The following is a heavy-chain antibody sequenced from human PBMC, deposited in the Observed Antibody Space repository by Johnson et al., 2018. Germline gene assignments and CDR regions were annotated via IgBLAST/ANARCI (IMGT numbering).Heavy chain of an antibody. CDR1: GFTFSSNW. CDR3: ARDVLSKRGFDP. CDR2: LKKAGRDQ. D-gene: IGHD2/OR15-2a*01. J-gene: IGHJ5*02. Sequence: PGGSLRLSCAPSGFTFSSNWMSWVRQAPGKGLEWVANLKKAGRDQNYVDSVRGRFTISRDTAKNSLYLQMNSLRAEDTAGYDCARDVLSKRGFDPWGQGTLVTVSA. V-gene: IGHV3-7*01.